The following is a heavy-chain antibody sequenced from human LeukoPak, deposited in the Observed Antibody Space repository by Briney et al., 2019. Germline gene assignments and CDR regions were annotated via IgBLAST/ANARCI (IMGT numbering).Heavy chain of an antibody. Sequence: PGGSLRLSCAASGFTFSSYDVHWVRQATGKGLEWVSAIGTAGDTYYPGSVKGRFTISRENAKNSLYLQMNSLRAGDTAVYYCARGDSLLYNWFDPWGQGTLVTVSS. J-gene: IGHJ5*02. D-gene: IGHD2-15*01. CDR3: ARGDSLLYNWFDP. CDR2: IGTAGDT. V-gene: IGHV3-13*01. CDR1: GFTFSSYD.